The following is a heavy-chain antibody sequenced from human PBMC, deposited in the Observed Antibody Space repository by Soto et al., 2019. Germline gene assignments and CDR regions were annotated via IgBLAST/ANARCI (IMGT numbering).Heavy chain of an antibody. Sequence: SEPRSVTWAVYAGSFSDYDWSWIRKTPGKGLEWIGEIKHSGITNYSPPVKRRVTMSVDTSKNQFSLKLSSVTAADTAVYYCARRSGPQKPRYCSSTSCHTQRRRNWFDPWGQGILVTVSS. J-gene: IGHJ5*02. V-gene: IGHV4-34*01. CDR2: IKHSGIT. D-gene: IGHD2-2*01. CDR1: AGSFSDYD. CDR3: ARRSGPQKPRYCSSTSCHTQRRRNWFDP.